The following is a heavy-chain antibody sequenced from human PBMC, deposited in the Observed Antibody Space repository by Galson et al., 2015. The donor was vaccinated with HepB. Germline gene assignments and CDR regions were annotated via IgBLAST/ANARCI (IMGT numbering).Heavy chain of an antibody. CDR2: IIPILGIA. V-gene: IGHV1-69*04. CDR1: GGTFSSYA. D-gene: IGHD4-17*01. Sequence: SVKVSCKASGGTFSSYAISWVRQAPGQGLEWMGRIIPILGIANYAQKFQGRVTITADKSTSTAYMELSSLRSEDTAVYYCARCGENYYYYYMDVWGKGTTVTVSS. CDR3: ARCGENYYYYYMDV. J-gene: IGHJ6*03.